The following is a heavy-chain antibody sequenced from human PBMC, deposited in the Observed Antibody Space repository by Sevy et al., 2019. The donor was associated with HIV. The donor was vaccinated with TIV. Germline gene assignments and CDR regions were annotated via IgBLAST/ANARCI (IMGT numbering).Heavy chain of an antibody. CDR2: ISSSGSTI. J-gene: IGHJ4*02. D-gene: IGHD3-16*02. CDR3: ARDRRDDYVWGSYRLFDY. CDR1: GFTFSDYY. V-gene: IGHV3-11*01. Sequence: GESLKISCAASGFTFSDYYISWIRQAPGKGLEWVSSISSSGSTIYYADSVKGRFTISRDNPKNSLYLQMNSLRAEDTDVYYCARDRRDDYVWGSYRLFDYWGQGTLVTVSS.